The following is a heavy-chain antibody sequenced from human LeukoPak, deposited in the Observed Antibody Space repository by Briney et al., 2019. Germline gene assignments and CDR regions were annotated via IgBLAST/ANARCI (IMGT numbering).Heavy chain of an antibody. D-gene: IGHD3-10*01. Sequence: GGSLRLSCAASGFTFSSYSMNWVRQAPGKGLEWVSYISSSSSTIYYADSVKGRFTISRDNAKNSLYLQMNSLRAEDTAVYYCARAGVASIYYWGQGTLVTVSS. V-gene: IGHV3-48*01. CDR2: ISSSSSTI. CDR3: ARAGVASIYY. CDR1: GFTFSSYS. J-gene: IGHJ4*02.